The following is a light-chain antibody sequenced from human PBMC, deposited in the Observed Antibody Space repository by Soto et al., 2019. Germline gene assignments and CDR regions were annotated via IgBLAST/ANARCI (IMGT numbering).Light chain of an antibody. CDR1: QSLTNNY. V-gene: IGKV3-20*01. J-gene: IGKJ1*01. CDR2: GAS. Sequence: EIVLTQSPRTLSLSPGERATLSCRASQSLTNNYFAWYQQKPGRALRLLIDGASTRATGIPDRFSGSGSGTDFTLTISRLEPEDVAVYYCQQYEAVVTFGQGTQVDSK. CDR3: QQYEAVVT.